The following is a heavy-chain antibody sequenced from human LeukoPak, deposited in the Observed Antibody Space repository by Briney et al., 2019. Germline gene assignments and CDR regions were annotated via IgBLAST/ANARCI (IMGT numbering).Heavy chain of an antibody. D-gene: IGHD2-2*01. Sequence: GGSLRLSSAPSLFTLRSSGMHGVRQAPGKGLEWVAFIQIAGSTKNYVDSLKDRFTIPRDNSKNTLYLQMKTLRAQEPAVIYCPKEGTRCCQDDYWGQGAMVTVSS. CDR2: IQIAGSTK. CDR3: PKEGTRCCQDDY. J-gene: IGHJ4*02. CDR1: LFTLRSSG. V-gene: IGHV3-30*02.